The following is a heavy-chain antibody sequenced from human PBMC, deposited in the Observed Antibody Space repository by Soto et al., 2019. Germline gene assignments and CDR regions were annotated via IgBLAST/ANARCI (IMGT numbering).Heavy chain of an antibody. CDR2: IYHSGSA. D-gene: IGHD6-25*01. V-gene: IGHV4-59*01. CDR3: ARDRSAGGLDS. J-gene: IGHJ4*02. Sequence: PSETLSLTCTLSGGSISSFYWSWIRQPPGKGLEWIGHIYHSGSANYNPSLKSRVTLSVDTSQNQFSLKLSSVTAADTAVYFCARDRSAGGLDSWGQGTLVTAPQ. CDR1: GGSISSFY.